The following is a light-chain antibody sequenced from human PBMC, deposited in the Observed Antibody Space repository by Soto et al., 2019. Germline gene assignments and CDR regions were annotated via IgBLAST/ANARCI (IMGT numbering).Light chain of an antibody. CDR1: SSDVGIYNL. Sequence: QSALTQPASVSGSPGQSITISCTGTSSDVGIYNLVSWYQQHPGEAPKLMMYAVTKRPSGVSNRFSGSKSGNTASLTISGLQAGDEADYYCCSYAGDSTLVFGGGTQLTVL. J-gene: IGLJ2*01. CDR2: AVT. CDR3: CSYAGDSTLV. V-gene: IGLV2-23*02.